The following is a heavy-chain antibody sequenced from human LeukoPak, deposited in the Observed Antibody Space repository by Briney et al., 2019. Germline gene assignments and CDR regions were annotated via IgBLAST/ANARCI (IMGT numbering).Heavy chain of an antibody. J-gene: IGHJ6*04. D-gene: IGHD2-2*01. CDR3: ARDGGYCSSTSCYEEYYYGMDV. CDR1: GFTFSSYS. V-gene: IGHV3-21*01. CDR2: ISSSSSYI. Sequence: PGGSLRLSCAASGFTFSSYSMNWVRQAPGKGLEWVSSISSSSSYIYYADSVKGRFTISRDNAKNSLYLQMNSLRAEDMAVYYCARDGGYCSSTSCYEEYYYGMDVWGKGTTVTVSS.